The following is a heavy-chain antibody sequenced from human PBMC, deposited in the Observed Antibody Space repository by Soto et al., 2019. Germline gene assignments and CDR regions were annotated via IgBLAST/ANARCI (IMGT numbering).Heavy chain of an antibody. V-gene: IGHV3-7*04. CDR2: IKQDGSEK. CDR3: ARGSIVAAGIKDY. CDR1: GLTFSNYW. J-gene: IGHJ4*02. Sequence: EVQLVESGGGFVQPGGTLRLSCAASGLTFSNYWMNWVRQAPGKGLAWVANIKQDGSEKYYVDSVKGRFTISRDNAKNSLYLQMNSLRAEDTAVYYCARGSIVAAGIKDYWGQGTLVTVSS. D-gene: IGHD6-13*01.